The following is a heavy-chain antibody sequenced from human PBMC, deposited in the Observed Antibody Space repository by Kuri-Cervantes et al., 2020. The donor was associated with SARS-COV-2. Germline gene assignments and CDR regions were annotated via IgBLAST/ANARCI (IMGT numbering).Heavy chain of an antibody. CDR1: GFTFSSYA. Sequence: GESLKISCAASGFTFSSYAMHWVRQAPGKGLEWVAVISYDGSNKYYADSVKGRFTISRDNSKNTLYLQMNSLRAEDTAVYYCTTVRGGSGSYGAYYYYYYGMDVWGQGTTVTVSS. CDR3: TTVRGGSGSYGAYYYYYYGMDV. D-gene: IGHD3-10*01. V-gene: IGHV3-30-3*01. CDR2: ISYDGSNK. J-gene: IGHJ6*02.